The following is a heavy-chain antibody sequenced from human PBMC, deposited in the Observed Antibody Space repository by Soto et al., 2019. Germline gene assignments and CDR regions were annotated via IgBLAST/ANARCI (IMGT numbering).Heavy chain of an antibody. D-gene: IGHD2-21*02. V-gene: IGHV4-30-2*06. CDR3: ASSRVVTTYFDY. CDR1: GGSISRAGYS. CDR2: IYNSGST. J-gene: IGHJ4*02. Sequence: QLQLQESGSRLVKPSQTLSLTCAVSGGSISRAGYSWSWIRQSPGKGLEWIGYIYNSGSTFYNPSLKSRLTISVDRSKNQLSLQLNSATAADTAVYYCASSRVVTTYFDYWGQGTLVTVSS.